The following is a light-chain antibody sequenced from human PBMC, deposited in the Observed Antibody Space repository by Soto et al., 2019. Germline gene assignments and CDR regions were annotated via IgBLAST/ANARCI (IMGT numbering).Light chain of an antibody. V-gene: IGLV2-14*01. CDR3: SSYTSSTTRV. CDR1: SSDVGGYNY. J-gene: IGLJ3*02. Sequence: QSALTQPASVSGSPGQSITISCTGSSSDVGGYNYVSWYQHHPGKAPKLLIFEVSNRPSGVSHRFSGSKSGNTASLTISGLQAEDEAAYYCSSYTSSTTRVFGGGTKLTVL. CDR2: EVS.